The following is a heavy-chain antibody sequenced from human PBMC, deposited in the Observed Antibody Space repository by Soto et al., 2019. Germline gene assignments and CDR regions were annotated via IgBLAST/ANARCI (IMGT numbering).Heavy chain of an antibody. Sequence: RPSVKVSCKASGYTFTSYGISWVRQAPGQGLEWMGWISAYNGNTNYAQKLQGRVTMTTDTSTSTAYMELRSLRSDDTAVYYCARVGSYSSSWSRIEYYYYYGMDVWGQGTTVTVSS. CDR3: ARVGSYSSSWSRIEYYYYYGMDV. V-gene: IGHV1-18*01. CDR1: GYTFTSYG. D-gene: IGHD6-13*01. CDR2: ISAYNGNT. J-gene: IGHJ6*02.